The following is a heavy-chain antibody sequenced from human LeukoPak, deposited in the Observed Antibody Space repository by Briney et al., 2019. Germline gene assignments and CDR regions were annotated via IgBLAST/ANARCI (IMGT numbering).Heavy chain of an antibody. CDR2: INHSGST. CDR3: ASSTMVRGVTKDGNWFDP. D-gene: IGHD3-10*01. J-gene: IGHJ5*02. CDR1: GGSISSYY. Sequence: SETLSLTCTVSGGSISSYYWSWIRQPAGKGLEWIGEINHSGSTNYNPSLKSRVTISVDTSKNQFSLKLSSVTAADTAVYYCASSTMVRGVTKDGNWFDPWGQGTLVTVSS. V-gene: IGHV4-34*01.